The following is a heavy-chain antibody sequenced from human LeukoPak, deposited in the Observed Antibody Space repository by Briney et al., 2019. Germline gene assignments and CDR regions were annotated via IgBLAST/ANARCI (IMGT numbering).Heavy chain of an antibody. D-gene: IGHD2-21*01. CDR2: ISYDGSNK. V-gene: IGHV3-30-3*01. CDR1: GFTVSSNY. CDR3: ARDIGDDYGDY. Sequence: GGSLRLSCAASGFTVSSNYMSWVRQAPGKGLEWVAVISYDGSNKYYADSVKGRFTISRDNSKNTLYLQMNSLRAEDTAVYYCARDIGDDYGDYRGQGTLVTVSS. J-gene: IGHJ4*02.